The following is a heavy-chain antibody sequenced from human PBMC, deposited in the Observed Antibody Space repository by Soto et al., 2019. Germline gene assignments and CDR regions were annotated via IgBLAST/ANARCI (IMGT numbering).Heavy chain of an antibody. CDR1: GGTFSSYA. CDR3: ASRTGTGYYYYGMDV. V-gene: IGHV1-69*13. Sequence: SVKVSCKASGGTFSSYAISWVRQAPGQGLEWMGGIIPIFGTANYAQKFQGRVTITADESTSTAYMELSSLRSEDTAVYYRASRTGTGYYYYGMDVWGQGTTVTVSS. CDR2: IIPIFGTA. D-gene: IGHD1-1*01. J-gene: IGHJ6*02.